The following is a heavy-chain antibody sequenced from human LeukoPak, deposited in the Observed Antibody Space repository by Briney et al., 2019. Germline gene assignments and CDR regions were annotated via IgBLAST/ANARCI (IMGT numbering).Heavy chain of an antibody. CDR1: GYIFTSYG. Sequence: ASVKVSCKASGYIFTSYGISWVRQAPGQGLEWMGWISAYNGNTNYAQKLQGRVTMTTDTSTSTAYMELRSLRSDDTAVYYCAREISPTFWSGYYTYYYYGMDVWGQGTTVTVSS. D-gene: IGHD3-3*01. V-gene: IGHV1-18*01. CDR2: ISAYNGNT. CDR3: AREISPTFWSGYYTYYYYGMDV. J-gene: IGHJ6*02.